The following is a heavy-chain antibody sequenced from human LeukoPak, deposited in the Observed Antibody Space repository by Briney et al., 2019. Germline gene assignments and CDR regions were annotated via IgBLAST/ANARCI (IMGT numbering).Heavy chain of an antibody. CDR1: GFTFSSYS. CDR2: ISSSSSYI. Sequence: PGGSLRLSCAASGFTFSSYSMNWVRQAPGKGLEWVSFISSSSSYIYYADSVKGRFTISRDNAKNSLYLQMNSLRAEDTAVYYCAREIVVVTPDAFDIWGQGTMVTVSS. CDR3: AREIVVVTPDAFDI. D-gene: IGHD3-22*01. J-gene: IGHJ3*02. V-gene: IGHV3-21*01.